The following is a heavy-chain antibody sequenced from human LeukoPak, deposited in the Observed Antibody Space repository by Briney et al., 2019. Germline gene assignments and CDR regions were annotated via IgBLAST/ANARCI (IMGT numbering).Heavy chain of an antibody. J-gene: IGHJ6*04. CDR3: AELGITMIGGV. V-gene: IGHV3-23*01. Sequence: GGSLRLSCAASGFTFSSYGMSWVRQAPGKGLEWVSAISGSGGSTYYYADSVKGRFTISRDNAKNSLYLQMNSLRAEDTAVYYCAELGITMIGGVWGKGTTVTISS. CDR1: GFTFSSYG. D-gene: IGHD3-10*02. CDR2: ISGSGGST.